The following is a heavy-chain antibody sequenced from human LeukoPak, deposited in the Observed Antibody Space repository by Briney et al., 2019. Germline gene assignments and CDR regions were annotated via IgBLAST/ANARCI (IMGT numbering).Heavy chain of an antibody. Sequence: GGSLRLSCAASGFTFSSYAMSWVRQAPGKGLEWVSAISGSGGSTYYADSVKGRFTISRDNSKNTLYLQMNSLRAEDTAVYYCAKVGITMVRGTHQQATPYYYYMDVWGKGTTVTVSS. CDR2: ISGSGGST. CDR1: GFTFSSYA. V-gene: IGHV3-23*01. D-gene: IGHD3-10*01. CDR3: AKVGITMVRGTHQQATPYYYYMDV. J-gene: IGHJ6*03.